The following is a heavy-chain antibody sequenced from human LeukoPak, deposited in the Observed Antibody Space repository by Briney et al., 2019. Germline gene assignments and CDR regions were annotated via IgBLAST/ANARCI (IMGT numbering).Heavy chain of an antibody. J-gene: IGHJ2*01. CDR2: IWYDGSNK. V-gene: IGHV3-33*01. CDR3: ARETAGYFDL. D-gene: IGHD6-19*01. Sequence: GGSLRLSCAASGFTFSSYGMHWVRQAPGKGLEWVAVIWYDGSNKYYADSVKGRFTISRDNSKNTLYLQMNSLRAEDTAVYYCARETAGYFDLWGRGTLATVSS. CDR1: GFTFSSYG.